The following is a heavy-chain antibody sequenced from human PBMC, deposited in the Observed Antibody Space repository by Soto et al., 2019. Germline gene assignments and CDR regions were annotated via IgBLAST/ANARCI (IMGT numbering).Heavy chain of an antibody. J-gene: IGHJ4*02. CDR1: GGTFSSYT. D-gene: IGHD4-17*01. Sequence: SVKVSCKASGGTFSSYTISWVRQAPGQGLEWMGRIIPILGIANYAQKFQGRVTITADKSTSTAYMELSSLRSEDTAVYYCARAPLGLPGDYLYWGQGTLVTVSS. V-gene: IGHV1-69*02. CDR2: IIPILGIA. CDR3: ARAPLGLPGDYLY.